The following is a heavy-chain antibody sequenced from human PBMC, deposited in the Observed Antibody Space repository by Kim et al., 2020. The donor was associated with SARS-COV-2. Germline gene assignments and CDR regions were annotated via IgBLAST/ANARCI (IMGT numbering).Heavy chain of an antibody. CDR3: ARICSSTSCYEDRLLGYCSGGSCYDY. CDR2: INHSGST. J-gene: IGHJ4*02. CDR1: GGSFSGYY. Sequence: SETLSLTCAVYGGSFSGYYWSWIRQPPGKGLEWIGEINHSGSTNYNPSLKSRVTISVDTSKNQFSLKLSSVTAADTAVYYCARICSSTSCYEDRLLGYCSGGSCYDYWGQGTLVTVSS. V-gene: IGHV4-34*01. D-gene: IGHD2-15*01.